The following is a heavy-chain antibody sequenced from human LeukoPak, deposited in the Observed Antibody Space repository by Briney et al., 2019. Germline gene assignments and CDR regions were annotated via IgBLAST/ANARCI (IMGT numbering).Heavy chain of an antibody. Sequence: ASVKVSCKASGGTFSSYAISWVRQAPGQGLEWMGGIIPIFGTANYAQKFQGRVTITTDESTSTAYMELSSLRSEDTAVYYCARDADTAMVPTFDPWGQGTLVTVPS. J-gene: IGHJ5*02. V-gene: IGHV1-69*05. CDR1: GGTFSSYA. D-gene: IGHD5-18*01. CDR3: ARDADTAMVPTFDP. CDR2: IIPIFGTA.